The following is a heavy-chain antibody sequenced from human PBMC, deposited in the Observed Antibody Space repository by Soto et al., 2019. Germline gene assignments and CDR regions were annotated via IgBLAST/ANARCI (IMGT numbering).Heavy chain of an antibody. CDR2: ISYDGSNK. D-gene: IGHD6-6*01. J-gene: IGHJ6*02. V-gene: IGHV3-30*18. Sequence: GGSLRLSCAASGFTFSSYGMHWVRQAPGKGLEWVAVISYDGSNKYYADSVKGRFTISRDNSKNTLYLQMNSLRAEDTAVYYCAKEGSSSYYYYGMDVWGQGTTVTVSS. CDR1: GFTFSSYG. CDR3: AKEGSSSYYYYGMDV.